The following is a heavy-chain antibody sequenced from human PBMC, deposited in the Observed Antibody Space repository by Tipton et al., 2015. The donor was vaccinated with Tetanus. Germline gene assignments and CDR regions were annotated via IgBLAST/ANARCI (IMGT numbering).Heavy chain of an antibody. J-gene: IGHJ4*02. Sequence: TLSLTCVVSGGPIRGYYWSWIRQPPGKELEWIGWIYYSGSTKYNPSLKSRVTMSVDTSKNQFSLKLRSVTAADTAVYYCARGTGDYWGQGTLVTVSS. D-gene: IGHD1-14*01. CDR2: IYYSGST. CDR3: ARGTGDY. CDR1: GGPIRGYY. V-gene: IGHV4-59*01.